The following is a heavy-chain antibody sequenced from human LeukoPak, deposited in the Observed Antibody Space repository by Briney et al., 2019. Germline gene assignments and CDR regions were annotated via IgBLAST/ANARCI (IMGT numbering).Heavy chain of an antibody. CDR3: AKDGNWARFED. Sequence: GGSLRLSCAASGFTFSRYGMHWVRQAPGKGLEWVTAISYDGSNKYYADSVKGRFTISRDNSKNMVWLQINSPTAEDTATYYCAKDGNWARFEDWGQGTLVTVSS. CDR2: ISYDGSNK. J-gene: IGHJ4*02. V-gene: IGHV3-30*04. CDR1: GFTFSRYG. D-gene: IGHD7-27*01.